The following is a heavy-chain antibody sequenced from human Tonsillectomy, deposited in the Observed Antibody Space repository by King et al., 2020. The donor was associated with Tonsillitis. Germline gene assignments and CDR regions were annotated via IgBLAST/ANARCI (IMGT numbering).Heavy chain of an antibody. D-gene: IGHD3-10*01. CDR2: IWYDGSNK. CDR1: GFTFSSYV. CDR3: ARERWMVRGATVYYYYYGMDV. Sequence: VQLVESGGGVVQPGRSLRLSFAASGFTFSSYVMHWVRQAPGKGLEWVAGIWYDGSNKYYADSVKGRFTISRDNSKNTLYLQLNSLRAEDTAVYYCARERWMVRGATVYYYYYGMDVWGQGTTVTVSS. J-gene: IGHJ6*02. V-gene: IGHV3-33*01.